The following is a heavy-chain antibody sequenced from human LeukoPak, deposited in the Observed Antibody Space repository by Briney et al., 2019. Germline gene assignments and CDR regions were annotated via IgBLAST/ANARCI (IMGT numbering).Heavy chain of an antibody. D-gene: IGHD5-24*01. CDR2: VIRDGSFT. Sequence: GGSLRLSCAASGFTFSSYWMHWVRQAPGKGLVWVSRVIRDGSFTNYADSVKGRFTISRDNAKNTLYLQMSSLRAEDTAVYFCVRDGDDFNFDYWGQGSLVTVSS. CDR1: GFTFSSYW. V-gene: IGHV3-74*01. CDR3: VRDGDDFNFDY. J-gene: IGHJ4*02.